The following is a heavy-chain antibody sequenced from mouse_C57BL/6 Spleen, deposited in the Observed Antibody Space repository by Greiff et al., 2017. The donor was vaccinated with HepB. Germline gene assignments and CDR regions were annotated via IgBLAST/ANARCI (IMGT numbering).Heavy chain of an antibody. J-gene: IGHJ3*01. CDR3: AREENYYEGWFAY. V-gene: IGHV5-4*01. Sequence: VQLKESGGGLVKPGGSLKLSCAASGFTFSSYAMSWVRQTPEKRLEWVATISDGGSYTYYPDNVKGRFTISRDNAKNNLYLQMSHLKSEDTAMYYCAREENYYEGWFAYWGQGTLVTVSA. CDR2: ISDGGSYT. CDR1: GFTFSSYA. D-gene: IGHD2-4*01.